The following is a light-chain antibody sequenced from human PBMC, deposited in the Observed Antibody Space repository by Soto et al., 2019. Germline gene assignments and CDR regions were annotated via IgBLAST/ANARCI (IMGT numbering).Light chain of an antibody. CDR2: GAS. CDR3: QQYGSSTFT. V-gene: IGKV3-20*01. J-gene: IGKJ3*01. Sequence: EIVLTQSPGTLSLSPGERAPLSCRASQSVSSSYLAWYQQKPGQAPRLLIYGASSRATGIPDRFSGSGSGTDFTVTISRLEPEDFAVYYCQQYGSSTFTFGPGTKVDIK. CDR1: QSVSSSY.